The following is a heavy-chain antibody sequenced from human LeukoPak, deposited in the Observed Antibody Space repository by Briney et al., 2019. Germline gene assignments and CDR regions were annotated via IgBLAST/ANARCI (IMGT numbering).Heavy chain of an antibody. Sequence: TGGSLRLSCATSGFTFSHYGMHWVRQALGKGLEWVAVIWNDGTDKYYGDSVKGRFTISRDNSKNTVYLQMNSLRVEDTAVYYCAKDAQRGFDFSNSLESWGQGTLVTVSS. CDR2: IWNDGTDK. V-gene: IGHV3-33*06. CDR1: GFTFSHYG. CDR3: AKDAQRGFDFSNSLES. J-gene: IGHJ4*02. D-gene: IGHD4-11*01.